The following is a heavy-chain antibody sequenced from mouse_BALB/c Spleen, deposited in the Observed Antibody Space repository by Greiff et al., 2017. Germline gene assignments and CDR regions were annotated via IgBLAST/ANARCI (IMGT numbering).Heavy chain of an antibody. Sequence: EVKLLESGPGLVKPSQSLSLTCTVTGYSITSDYAWNWIRQFPGNKLEWMGYISYDGSNNYNPSLKNRISITRDTSKNQFFLKLNSVTTEDTATYYCARDLDYWGQGTTLTVSS. CDR1: GYSITSDYA. CDR3: ARDLDY. J-gene: IGHJ2*01. V-gene: IGHV3-6*02. CDR2: ISYDGSN.